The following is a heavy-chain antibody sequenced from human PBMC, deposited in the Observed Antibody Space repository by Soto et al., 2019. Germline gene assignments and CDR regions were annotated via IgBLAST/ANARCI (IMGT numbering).Heavy chain of an antibody. CDR3: ARSEEDCSRGSCYAKEPYYYGMDV. V-gene: IGHV3-21*01. CDR1: GFTFSSYS. CDR2: ISSSSSYI. J-gene: IGHJ6*02. D-gene: IGHD2-15*01. Sequence: GGSLRLSCAASGFTFSSYSMNWVRQAPGKGLEWVSSISSSSSYIYYADSVKGRFTISRDNAKNSLYLQMNSLRAEDTAVYYCARSEEDCSRGSCYAKEPYYYGMDVWGQGTTVTVSS.